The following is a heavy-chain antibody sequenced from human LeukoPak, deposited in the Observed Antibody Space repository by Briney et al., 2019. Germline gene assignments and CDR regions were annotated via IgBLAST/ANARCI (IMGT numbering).Heavy chain of an antibody. V-gene: IGHV3-11*04. CDR2: ISSSGRTI. Sequence: GGSLRLSFAASGFTFINYYMNWIRRAPGKGWEWVSYISSSGRTICYADSVKGRFTISRDNTKNSLYLQMNGLRAEDTAVYYCARRSYWNDVLDYWGQGTLVTVSS. D-gene: IGHD1-1*01. J-gene: IGHJ4*02. CDR3: ARRSYWNDVLDY. CDR1: GFTFINYY.